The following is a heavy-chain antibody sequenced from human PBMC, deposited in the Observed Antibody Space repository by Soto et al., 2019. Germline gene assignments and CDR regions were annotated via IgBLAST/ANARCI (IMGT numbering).Heavy chain of an antibody. V-gene: IGHV3-21*01. CDR2: ISSSGYI. CDR1: GFNFNSYT. J-gene: IGHJ6*02. CDR3: ARDCSGGSCYPGMDV. D-gene: IGHD2-15*01. Sequence: GGSLRLSCAASGFNFNSYTINWVRQAPGKRLEWLSSISSSGYIFSTDSVRGRFTISRDNAKNSVYLQINSLRAEDTAVYFCARDCSGGSCYPGMDVRGQGTTVTVSS.